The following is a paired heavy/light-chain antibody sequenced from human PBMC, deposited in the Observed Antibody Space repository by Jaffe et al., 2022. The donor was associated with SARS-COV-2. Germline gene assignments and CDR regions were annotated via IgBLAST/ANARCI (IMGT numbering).Heavy chain of an antibody. Sequence: QVQLQQWGAGLLKPSETLSLTCAVYGGSSNVYYWIWIRQSPGKGLEWIGEINHSGSTNYNPSLKSRAIISKDTSKNQFSLNLNSLTAADTALYYCASGGPAVALGSLPRHWGQGTRVTVSS. CDR2: INHSGST. V-gene: IGHV4-34*01. CDR1: GGSSNVYY. D-gene: IGHD3-10*01. J-gene: IGHJ4*02. CDR3: ASGGPAVALGSLPRH.
Light chain of an antibody. CDR3: QQYDSYPWT. CDR1: QSISRW. J-gene: IGKJ1*01. CDR2: KAS. V-gene: IGKV1-5*03. Sequence: DIQMTQSPSTLSASVGDRVTITCRASQSISRWLAWYQQKPGKAPNLLIYKASSLESGVPSRFSGSGSVTEYTLTISSLQPDDFATYYCQQYDSYPWTFGQGTKVEVK.